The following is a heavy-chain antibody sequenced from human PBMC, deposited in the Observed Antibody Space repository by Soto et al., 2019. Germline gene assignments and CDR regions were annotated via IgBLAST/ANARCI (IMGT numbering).Heavy chain of an antibody. V-gene: IGHV1-2*04. CDR1: GYSFTDYQ. CDR2: INPKSGGT. J-gene: IGHJ6*02. CDR3: ARGDSTDCSNGVCSFFYNHDMDV. Sequence: ASVKVACKASGYSFTDYQIHWVLQAPGQGLEWLGRINPKSGGTSTAQKFQGWVTMTTDTSISTASMELTRLTSDDTAIYYCARGDSTDCSNGVCSFFYNHDMDVWGQ. D-gene: IGHD2-8*01.